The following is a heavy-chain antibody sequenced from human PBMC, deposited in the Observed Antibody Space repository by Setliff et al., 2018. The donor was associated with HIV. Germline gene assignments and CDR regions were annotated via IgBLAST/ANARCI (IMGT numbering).Heavy chain of an antibody. J-gene: IGHJ4*02. CDR2: INSDGSYT. V-gene: IGHV3-74*01. D-gene: IGHD3-22*01. CDR1: GFTFSSYW. CDR3: AKGSGFYDY. Sequence: GGSLRLSCAASGFTFSSYWMHWVRQAPGKGLVWVSRINSDGSYTSYAESVKGRFTISRDNAKNTLFLQMNSLRAEDTAVYYCAKGSGFYDYWGQGTLVTVSS.